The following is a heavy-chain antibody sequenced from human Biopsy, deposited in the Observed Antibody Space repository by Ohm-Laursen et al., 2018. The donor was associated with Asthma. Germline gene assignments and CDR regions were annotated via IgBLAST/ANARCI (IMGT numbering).Heavy chain of an antibody. Sequence: SVKVSCKASGYTFIGCPIHWMRQAPGQGLEWMGRINPSSGGTNYAQKFRGRVTMTRDTSISTAYMEVSRLRSDDTAVYYCARGQKSAGDRWFDPWGQGTLVTVSS. CDR1: GYTFIGCP. J-gene: IGHJ5*02. V-gene: IGHV1-2*06. D-gene: IGHD6-13*01. CDR2: INPSSGGT. CDR3: ARGQKSAGDRWFDP.